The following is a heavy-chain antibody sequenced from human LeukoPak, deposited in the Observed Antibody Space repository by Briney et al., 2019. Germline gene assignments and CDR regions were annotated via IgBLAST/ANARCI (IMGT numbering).Heavy chain of an antibody. D-gene: IGHD6-13*01. CDR2: ISSSSSYI. CDR1: GFTFSSYS. J-gene: IGHJ6*02. V-gene: IGHV3-21*04. Sequence: GGSLRLSCAASGFTFSSYSMNWVRQAPGKGLEWVSSISSSSSYIYYADSVKGRFTISRDNAKNSLYLQMSDLRPDDTAVYYCAKSYGSSSWVPFYYYHGMDVWGQGTTVIVS. CDR3: AKSYGSSSWVPFYYYHGMDV.